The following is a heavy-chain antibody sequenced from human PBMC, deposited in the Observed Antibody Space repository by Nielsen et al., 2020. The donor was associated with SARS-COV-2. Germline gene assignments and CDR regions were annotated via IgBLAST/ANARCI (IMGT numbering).Heavy chain of an antibody. Sequence: GESLKISCGASGFTISSSFMSWGRQAAGKGLDWVSVIYTDGSTSHADSVKGRFTISRDNSKNTLYLQMNSLRAEDTAVYYCARDNWGRMDVWGQGTTVTVSS. CDR3: ARDNWGRMDV. J-gene: IGHJ6*02. D-gene: IGHD7-27*01. CDR1: GFTISSSF. CDR2: IYTDGST. V-gene: IGHV3-66*01.